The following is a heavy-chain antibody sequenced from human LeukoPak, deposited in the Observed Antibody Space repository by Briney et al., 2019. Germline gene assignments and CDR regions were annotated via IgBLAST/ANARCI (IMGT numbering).Heavy chain of an antibody. J-gene: IGHJ4*02. V-gene: IGHV3-53*01. Sequence: PGGSLRLSCAASGFTVSSNYMSWVRQAPGKGLEWVSVIYSGGSTYYADSVQGRFTISRDNSKNTLFLQMNSLRAEDTAVYYCAKEITVTNAMDYWGQGTLVSVSS. CDR3: AKEITVTNAMDY. CDR2: IYSGGST. D-gene: IGHD4-11*01. CDR1: GFTVSSNY.